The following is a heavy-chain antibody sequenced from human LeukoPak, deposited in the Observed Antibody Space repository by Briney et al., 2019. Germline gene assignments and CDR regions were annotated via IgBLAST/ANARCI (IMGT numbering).Heavy chain of an antibody. D-gene: IGHD2-2*01. Sequence: GGSLRLSCAASGFTFSSYDMSWVRQAPGKGLEWVSGISGSGGRTYYADSVKGRFTISRDNSKNTLYLQMNSLRAEDTAVYYCAKGLARVVVPAATPFDYWGQGTLVTVSS. CDR1: GFTFSSYD. CDR2: ISGSGGRT. V-gene: IGHV3-23*01. J-gene: IGHJ4*02. CDR3: AKGLARVVVPAATPFDY.